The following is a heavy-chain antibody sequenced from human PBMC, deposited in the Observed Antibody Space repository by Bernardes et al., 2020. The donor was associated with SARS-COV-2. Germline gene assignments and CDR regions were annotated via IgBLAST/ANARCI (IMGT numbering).Heavy chain of an antibody. CDR3: ATRRRIDD. V-gene: IGHV3-7*01. Sequence: RGSLRLSCVASGFAFSIYSMCWVRPAPGMGLEWLARIKEVGSDKLYLDSGSGRFTISRDNAKNSIYLQMNSLRAEDTALYYCATRRRIDDWGQGTLVTVSS. CDR2: IKEVGSDK. J-gene: IGHJ4*02. CDR1: GFAFSIYS.